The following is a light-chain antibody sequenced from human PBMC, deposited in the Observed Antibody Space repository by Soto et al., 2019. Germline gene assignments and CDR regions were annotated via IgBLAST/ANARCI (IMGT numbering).Light chain of an antibody. Sequence: EIVLTQSPGTLSLSPGERATLSCRSSQSVSSSYLAGYQHKPGQAPRLLIYGASSRATGIPDRFSGSGSGTDFTLTISRLEPEDFEVYYCQQYGSSPHTFGQGTKLEIK. CDR3: QQYGSSPHT. J-gene: IGKJ2*01. CDR1: QSVSSSY. V-gene: IGKV3-20*01. CDR2: GAS.